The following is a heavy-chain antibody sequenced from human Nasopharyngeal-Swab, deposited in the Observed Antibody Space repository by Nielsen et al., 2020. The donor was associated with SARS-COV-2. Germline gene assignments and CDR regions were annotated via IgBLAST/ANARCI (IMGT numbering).Heavy chain of an antibody. CDR2: ISSSSSYT. Sequence: GESLKISCAAPGFTFSDYYMSWIRQAPGKGLEWVSYISSSSSYTNYADSVKGRFTISRDNAKNSLYLQMNSLRAEDTAVYYCASGGGNDFWSGYFTTWGQGTLVTVSS. V-gene: IGHV3-11*06. CDR3: ASGGGNDFWSGYFTT. CDR1: GFTFSDYY. J-gene: IGHJ5*02. D-gene: IGHD3-3*01.